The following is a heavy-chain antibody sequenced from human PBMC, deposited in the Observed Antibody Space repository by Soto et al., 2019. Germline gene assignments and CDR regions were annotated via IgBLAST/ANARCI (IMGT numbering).Heavy chain of an antibody. J-gene: IGHJ4*02. Sequence: QVQLVQSGAEVKKPGSSVKVSCKASGGTFSSYSINWVRQAPGQGLEWMGEIIPIVGTANYAQKCQGRVTITADESTSTACMELSSLRSEDTSVYYCAIDGGRHSGGIDYWGQGTLVTVSS. CDR3: AIDGGRHSGGIDY. D-gene: IGHD1-26*01. CDR1: GGTFSSYS. V-gene: IGHV1-69*01. CDR2: IIPIVGTA.